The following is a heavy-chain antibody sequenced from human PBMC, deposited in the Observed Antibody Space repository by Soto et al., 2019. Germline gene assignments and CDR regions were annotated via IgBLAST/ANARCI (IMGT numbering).Heavy chain of an antibody. CDR1: GYIFAKNY. D-gene: IGHD6-13*01. V-gene: IGHV1-46*01. CDR3: ARGQTIAAALSMDV. Sequence: QVQLVQSGAEAKKPGASVRISCKASGYIFAKNYMYWVRQAPGQGPEWMGLINPSDGSSIKAQKFQGRLTITSATSTGTVYMDLSGLRPEDTAVYFCARGQTIAAALSMDVWGQGTTVIVSS. CDR2: INPSDGSS. J-gene: IGHJ6*02.